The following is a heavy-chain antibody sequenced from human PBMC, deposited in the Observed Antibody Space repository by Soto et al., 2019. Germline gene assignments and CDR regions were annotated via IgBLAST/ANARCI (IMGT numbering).Heavy chain of an antibody. J-gene: IGHJ4*02. CDR2: ISSSSSTI. D-gene: IGHD5-12*01. CDR3: AREGYPFDY. CDR1: GFIISSYS. Sequence: EVQLVESGGGLVQPGGSLRLSCAASGFIISSYSMNWVRQAPGKGLDWVSYISSSSSTIYYADSVKGRLTISRDNAKNSLYLQMNSLGEEDTAVYYCAREGYPFDYWGQGTLVTVSS. V-gene: IGHV3-48*02.